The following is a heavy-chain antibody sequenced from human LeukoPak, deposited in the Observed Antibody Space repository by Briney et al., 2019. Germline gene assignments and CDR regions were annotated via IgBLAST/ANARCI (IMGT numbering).Heavy chain of an antibody. D-gene: IGHD5-18*01. J-gene: IGHJ4*02. CDR2: IYYSGST. CDR1: GGSISSGGYY. CDR3: ARGDYVDTAMVFDY. Sequence: SQTLSLTCTVSGGSISSGGYYWSWIRQHPGKGLEWIGYIYYSGSTYYNPSLKSRVTISVDTSKNQFSLKLSSVTAADTAVYYCARGDYVDTAMVFDYWGQGTLVTVSS. V-gene: IGHV4-31*03.